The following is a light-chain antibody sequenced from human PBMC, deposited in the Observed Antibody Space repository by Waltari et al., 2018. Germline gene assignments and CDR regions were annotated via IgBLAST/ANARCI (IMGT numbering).Light chain of an antibody. CDR3: QTWDNSAVV. CDR1: GLGDQY. J-gene: IGLJ2*01. CDR2: QDI. V-gene: IGLV3-1*01. Sequence: SYELTQPHSVSVSPGQTASITCPGDGLGDQYVSWYQQKPGQSPVLVIFQDITRPSGIPERFSGSNSGNTATLTISGTQAMDEADYYCQTWDNSAVVFGGGTKLTVL.